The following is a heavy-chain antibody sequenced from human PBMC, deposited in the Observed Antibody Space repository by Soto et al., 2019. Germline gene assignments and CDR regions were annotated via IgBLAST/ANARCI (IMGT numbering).Heavy chain of an antibody. J-gene: IGHJ4*02. D-gene: IGHD1-1*01. Sequence: SETLSLTCTVSGGSISSSSYYWGWIRQPPGKGLEWIGSIYYSGSTYYNPSLKSRVTISVDTSKNQFSLKLSSVTAADTAVYYCAIFVHNHGFQYFFDSCGQGSLDTVSS. CDR3: AIFVHNHGFQYFFDS. CDR1: GGSISSSSYY. CDR2: IYYSGST. V-gene: IGHV4-39*01.